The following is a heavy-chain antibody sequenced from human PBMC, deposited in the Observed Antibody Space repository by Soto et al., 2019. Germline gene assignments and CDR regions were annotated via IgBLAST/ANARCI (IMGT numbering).Heavy chain of an antibody. CDR2: MNPNSGNT. CDR1: GYTFTSYD. Sequence: QVQLVQSGAEVKKPGASVKVSCKASGYTFTSYDINWVRQATGQGLEWMGWMNPNSGNTGYAQKFQGKVTMTRNTSISTADMELSSLRSEDTAVHYWARGVEDTVTPGGDYLGQGTLVTVSS. J-gene: IGHJ4*02. CDR3: ARGVEDTVTPGGDY. V-gene: IGHV1-8*01. D-gene: IGHD4-17*01.